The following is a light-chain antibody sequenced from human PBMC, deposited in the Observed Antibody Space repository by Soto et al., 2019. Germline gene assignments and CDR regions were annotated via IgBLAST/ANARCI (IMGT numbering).Light chain of an antibody. CDR2: EVT. CDR1: STDVRSYHR. V-gene: IGLV2-18*02. J-gene: IGLJ2*01. Sequence: QSALTQPPSVSGSPGQSVTISCSGTSTDVRSYHRVSWYQQPPGTAPKLIIYEVTKRPSGVPDRSSGSKSGNTASLTISGLQAEDEADYYCTSYTGSSTFFGGGTKLTVL. CDR3: TSYTGSSTF.